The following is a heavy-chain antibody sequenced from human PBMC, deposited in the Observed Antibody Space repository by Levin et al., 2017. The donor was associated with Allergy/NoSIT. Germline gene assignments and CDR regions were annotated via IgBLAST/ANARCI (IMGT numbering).Heavy chain of an antibody. CDR2: TYYRSKWFN. CDR3: AREISGIAVAGTANFDY. V-gene: IGHV6-1*01. CDR1: GDSVSSNSAA. Sequence: SQTLSLTCAISGDSVSSNSAAWNWIRQSPSRGLEWLGRTYYRSKWFNEYAVSVKSRIIINSDTSKNQFSLQLNSVTPEDTAVYYCAREISGIAVAGTANFDYWGQGTLVTVSS. D-gene: IGHD6-19*01. J-gene: IGHJ4*02.